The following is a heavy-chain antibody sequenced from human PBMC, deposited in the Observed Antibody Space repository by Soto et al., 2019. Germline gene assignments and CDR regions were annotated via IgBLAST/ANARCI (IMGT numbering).Heavy chain of an antibody. J-gene: IGHJ4*02. V-gene: IGHV1-46*01. D-gene: IGHD3-10*01. CDR2: VYVTGTGT. Sequence: QVQLVQSGAEVKKPGASVKVSCKASGYPFTTYHLHWVRQAPGQGLEWMGIVYVTGTGTRSAQKFQGRLTMTRDRSTSTVYMELSSLRSEDTAVYYCARPEVYGSGSYYFDSWGQGTLVTVSS. CDR3: ARPEVYGSGSYYFDS. CDR1: GYPFTTYH.